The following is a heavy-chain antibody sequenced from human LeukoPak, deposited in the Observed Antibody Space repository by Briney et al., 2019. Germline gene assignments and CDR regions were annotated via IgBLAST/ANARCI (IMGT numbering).Heavy chain of an antibody. CDR2: IYYSGST. CDR1: GGSISSGGYY. V-gene: IGHV4-31*03. CDR3: ARAPYYDSSGYYYWLDI. D-gene: IGHD3-22*01. J-gene: IGHJ3*02. Sequence: SETLSLTCTVSGGSISSGGYYWSWIRQHPGKGLEWIGYIYYSGSTYYNPSLKSRVTISVDTSKNQFSLRLSSVTPADTAVYYCARAPYYDSSGYYYWLDIWGQGTMVTVSS.